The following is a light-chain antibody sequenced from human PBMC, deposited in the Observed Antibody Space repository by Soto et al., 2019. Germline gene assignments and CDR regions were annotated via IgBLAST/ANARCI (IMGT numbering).Light chain of an antibody. CDR1: QSVRSSY. CDR3: QQYGSTPKT. J-gene: IGKJ2*01. V-gene: IGKV3-20*01. Sequence: EIVLTQSPGTLSLSPGERATISCRASQSVRSSYLSWFQQTPGQAPRLLIYAASSRATGIPDRFSGSESGTDFTLTISRLQPEDFAVYYCQQYGSTPKTVGQGTKLEIK. CDR2: AAS.